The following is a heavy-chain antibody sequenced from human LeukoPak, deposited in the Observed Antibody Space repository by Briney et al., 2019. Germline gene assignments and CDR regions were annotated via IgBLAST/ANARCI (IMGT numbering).Heavy chain of an antibody. CDR1: GFTFSSYW. CDR3: AGGRGGWYAFES. J-gene: IGHJ4*02. Sequence: GGSLRLSCAASGFTFSSYWMHWVRQAPGKGLVWVSRINSDGSSTSYADSVKGRFTISRDNAKNTLYLQMNSLRTEDTAVYYCAGGRGGWYAFESWGQGTLVTVSS. V-gene: IGHV3-74*01. CDR2: INSDGSST. D-gene: IGHD6-19*01.